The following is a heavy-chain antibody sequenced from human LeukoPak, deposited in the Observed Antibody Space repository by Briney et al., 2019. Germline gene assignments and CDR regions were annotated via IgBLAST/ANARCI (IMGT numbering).Heavy chain of an antibody. CDR2: IYHSGST. CDR1: GSSISGYY. D-gene: IGHD3-10*01. J-gene: IGHJ4*02. V-gene: IGHV4-59*01. Sequence: SETLSLTCTVSGSSISGYYWSWIRQPPVKGLEWIGYIYHSGSTNYNPSLKGRVTISLDTSKNQFSLKLSSVTAADTAVYYCARDRPFYYGSGSFYDGFDSWGQGTLVTVSS. CDR3: ARDRPFYYGSGSFYDGFDS.